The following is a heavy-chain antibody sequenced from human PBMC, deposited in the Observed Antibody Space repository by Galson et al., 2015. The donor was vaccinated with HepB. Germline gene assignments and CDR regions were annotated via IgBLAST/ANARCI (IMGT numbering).Heavy chain of an antibody. CDR3: AGSPPDFTMIVGEGYDY. CDR1: GFTVSSNY. J-gene: IGHJ4*02. V-gene: IGHV3-66*01. D-gene: IGHD3-22*01. CDR2: IYSGGST. Sequence: SLRLSCAASGFTVSSNYMSWVRQAPGKGLEWVSVIYSGGSTYYADSVKGRFTISRDNSKNTLYLQMNSLRAEDTAVYYCAGSPPDFTMIVGEGYDYWGQGTLVTVSS.